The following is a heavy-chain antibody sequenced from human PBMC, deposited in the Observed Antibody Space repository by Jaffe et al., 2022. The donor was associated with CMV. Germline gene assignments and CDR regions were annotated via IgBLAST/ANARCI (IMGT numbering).Heavy chain of an antibody. CDR3: AREEVVRGVIKGMDV. CDR2: IYYSGST. CDR1: GGSVSSGSYY. D-gene: IGHD3-10*01. V-gene: IGHV4-61*01. J-gene: IGHJ6*02. Sequence: QVQLQESGPGLVKPSETLSLTCTVSGGSVSSGSYYWSWIRQPPGKGLEWIGYIYYSGSTNYNPSLKSRVTISVDTSKNQFSLKLSSVTAADTAVYYCAREEVVRGVIKGMDVWGQGTTVTVSS.